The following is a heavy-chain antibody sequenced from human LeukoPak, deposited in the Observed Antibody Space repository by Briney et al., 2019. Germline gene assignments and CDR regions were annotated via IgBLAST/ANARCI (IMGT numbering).Heavy chain of an antibody. V-gene: IGHV3-23*01. CDR3: AKDPFMVRGVINSFDY. Sequence: GGSLRLSCAASGFTFSSYAMSWVRQAPGEGLEWVSAISGSGGSTYYADSVKGRFTISRDNSKNTLYLQMNSLRAEDTAVYYCAKDPFMVRGVINSFDYWGQGTLVTVSS. D-gene: IGHD3-10*01. CDR1: GFTFSSYA. CDR2: ISGSGGST. J-gene: IGHJ4*02.